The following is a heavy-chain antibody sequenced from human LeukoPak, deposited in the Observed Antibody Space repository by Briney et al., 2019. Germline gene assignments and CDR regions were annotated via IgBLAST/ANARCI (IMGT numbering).Heavy chain of an antibody. CDR1: GGSFSGYY. CDR2: INHSGST. CDR3: AGSATYSGSPGGLDY. V-gene: IGHV4-34*01. J-gene: IGHJ4*02. Sequence: SETLPLTCAVDGGSFSGYYWSWIRQPPGKGLEWIGEINHSGSTNYNPSLKSRVTMSVDTSKNQFSLKLSSVTAADTAVYYCAGSATYSGSPGGLDYWGQGTLVTVSS. D-gene: IGHD6-13*01.